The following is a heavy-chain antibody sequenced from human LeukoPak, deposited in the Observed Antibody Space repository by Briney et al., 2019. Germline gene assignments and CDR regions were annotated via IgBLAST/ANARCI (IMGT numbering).Heavy chain of an antibody. D-gene: IGHD6-13*01. Sequence: ASVTVSCKASGYTFTSYGISWVRQAPGQGLEWMGWISAYNGNTNYAQKLQGRVTITTETSTSTAYMQLRSLRSNDPAVYYCAKDMFSRGSSRHHDYWGQGTLVTVSS. CDR2: ISAYNGNT. J-gene: IGHJ4*02. CDR1: GYTFTSYG. V-gene: IGHV1-18*01. CDR3: AKDMFSRGSSRHHDY.